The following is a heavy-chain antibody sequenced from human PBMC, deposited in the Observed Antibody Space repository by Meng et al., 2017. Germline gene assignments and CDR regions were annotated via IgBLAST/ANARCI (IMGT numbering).Heavy chain of an antibody. D-gene: IGHD3-9*01. CDR3: TWDDKAVSDY. V-gene: IGHV3-15*01. CDR2: IKSNTDGGTT. J-gene: IGHJ4*02. Sequence: EVHPVEFGGDLVKPGGSLRLSCAASGFYFSNAWMSWVRQAPGKGLEWVGRIKSNTDGGTTEYAAPVTGRFTISRDDSKSTLNLHLSGLRTDDTGVYYCTWDDKAVSDYWGQGTLVTVSS. CDR1: GFYFSNAW.